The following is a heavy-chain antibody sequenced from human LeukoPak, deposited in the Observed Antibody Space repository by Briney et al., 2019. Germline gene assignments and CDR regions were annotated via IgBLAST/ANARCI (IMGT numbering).Heavy chain of an antibody. CDR3: ARDQYGGYVMDFDY. CDR1: GGTFSSYA. J-gene: IGHJ4*02. D-gene: IGHD5-12*01. Sequence: SVKVSCKASGGTFSSYAISWVRQAPGQGLEWMGGIIPIFGTANYVQKFQGRVTITADKSTSTAYMELSSLRSEDTAVYYCARDQYGGYVMDFDYWGQGTLVAVSS. V-gene: IGHV1-69*06. CDR2: IIPIFGTA.